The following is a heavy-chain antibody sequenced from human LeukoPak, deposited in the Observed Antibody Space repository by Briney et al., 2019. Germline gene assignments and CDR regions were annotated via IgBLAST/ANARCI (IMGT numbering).Heavy chain of an antibody. CDR3: ARERDYSNAYVMDV. CDR1: GGSISDYY. D-gene: IGHD4-11*01. CDR2: FYTSGST. V-gene: IGHV4-4*07. J-gene: IGHJ6*02. Sequence: SETLSLTCTVSGGSISDYYWSWVRQPAGKGLEWIGRFYTSGSTNYNPSLKSRVTMSVDTYKNQFSLRLRSVTAADTAVYYCARERDYSNAYVMDVWGQGTTVTVSS.